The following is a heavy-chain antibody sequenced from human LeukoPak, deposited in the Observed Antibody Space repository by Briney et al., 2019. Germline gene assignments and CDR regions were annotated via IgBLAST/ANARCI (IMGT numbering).Heavy chain of an antibody. CDR2: ISYDGSND. Sequence: AGGSLRLSCAASGFTFSGYAMHWVRQAPGKGLEWVAVISYDGSNDYYADSVKGRFTISRDNSRNTLYLQMNSLRAEDTAVYYCARGSMEGDYWGQGTLVTVSS. J-gene: IGHJ4*02. CDR1: GFTFSGYA. D-gene: IGHD2-2*01. V-gene: IGHV3-30-3*01. CDR3: ARGSMEGDY.